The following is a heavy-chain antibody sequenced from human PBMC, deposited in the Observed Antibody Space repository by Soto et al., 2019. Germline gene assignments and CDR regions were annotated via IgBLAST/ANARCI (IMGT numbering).Heavy chain of an antibody. CDR3: EASCYVMGGMYYYMDV. CDR1: GGSFSGYY. Sequence: SETLSLTCAVYGGSFSGYYWSWIRQPPGKGLEWIGEINHSGSTNYNPSLKSRVTISVDTSKNQFSLKLSSVTAADTAVYYCEASCYVMGGMYYYMDVWGKGTTVTVSS. D-gene: IGHD2-2*01. V-gene: IGHV4-34*01. J-gene: IGHJ6*03. CDR2: INHSGST.